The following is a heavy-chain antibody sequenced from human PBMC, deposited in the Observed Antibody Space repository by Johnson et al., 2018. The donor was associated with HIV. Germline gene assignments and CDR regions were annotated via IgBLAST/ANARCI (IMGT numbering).Heavy chain of an antibody. CDR2: IKQDGTEK. J-gene: IGHJ3*02. V-gene: IGHV3-7*05. CDR3: ARDESYRRYALTALDI. CDR1: GFTFSTYW. Sequence: VHLVESGGGLVQPGGSLRLSCAVSGFTFSTYWMTWVRQTPGKGLEWVANIKQDGTEKHYLNSVKGRFTISRDNAKNSLFLQMNSLRAEDTAVYFCARDESYRRYALTALDIWGQGTMVIVSS. D-gene: IGHD1-14*01.